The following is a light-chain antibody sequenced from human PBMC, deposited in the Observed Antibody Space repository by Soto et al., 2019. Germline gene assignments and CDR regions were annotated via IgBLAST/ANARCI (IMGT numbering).Light chain of an antibody. J-gene: IGKJ3*01. V-gene: IGKV4-1*01. CDR1: QSVLYSSNSKNY. CDR2: WAS. CDR3: QQYYSTPPIT. Sequence: DIVMTQSPDSLGVSLGERATINCKSSQSVLYSSNSKNYLAWYQQKPGQPPKLLIYWASTRESGVPDRFSGGGSGTDFTLTISSLQAEDVAVYYCQQYYSTPPITFGPGTKVDIK.